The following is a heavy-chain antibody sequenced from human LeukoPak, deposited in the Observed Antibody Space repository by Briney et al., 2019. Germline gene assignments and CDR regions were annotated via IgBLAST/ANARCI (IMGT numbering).Heavy chain of an antibody. CDR1: GYTFTSYD. V-gene: IGHV1-8*01. CDR3: ARDNGGIAMAYYYYYYMDV. CDR2: MNPNSGNT. D-gene: IGHD2-15*01. J-gene: IGHJ6*03. Sequence: GASVKVSCNASGYTFTSYDINWVRQATGQGLEWMGWMNPNSGNTGYAQKFQGRVTMTRNTSISTAYMELSSLRSEDTAVYYCARDNGGIAMAYYYYYYMDVWGKGTTVTISS.